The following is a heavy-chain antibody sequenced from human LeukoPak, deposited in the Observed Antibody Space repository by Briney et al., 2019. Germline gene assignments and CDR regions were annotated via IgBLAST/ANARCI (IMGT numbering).Heavy chain of an antibody. Sequence: GGSLRLSCAASGFTFSSFGMTWVRQAPGKGLEWVSYIHNSGSTIYYADSVKGRFTISRDNAKNSVYLQMNSLRAEDTAVYYCVRKLTGTTYFDYWGQGTLVTVSS. CDR2: IHNSGSTI. CDR3: VRKLTGTTYFDY. V-gene: IGHV3-48*03. CDR1: GFTFSSFG. D-gene: IGHD1-1*01. J-gene: IGHJ4*02.